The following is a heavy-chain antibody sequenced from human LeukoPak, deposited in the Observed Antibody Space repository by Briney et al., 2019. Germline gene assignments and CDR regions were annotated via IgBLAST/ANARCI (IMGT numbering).Heavy chain of an antibody. D-gene: IGHD6-19*01. CDR2: IYYSGST. V-gene: IGHV4-59*08. Sequence: RSETLSHTCIVSVGSISSYYWRWIRQPPGRGAECIGHIYYSGSTNYNPSLKSRVTISVDTSKNQFSLKLSSVTAADTAVYYCARGPIAVAGTFYYYYGMDVWGQGTTVTVSS. J-gene: IGHJ6*02. CDR3: ARGPIAVAGTFYYYYGMDV. CDR1: VGSISSYY.